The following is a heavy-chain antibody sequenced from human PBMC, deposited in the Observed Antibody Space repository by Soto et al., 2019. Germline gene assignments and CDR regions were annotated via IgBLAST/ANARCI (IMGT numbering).Heavy chain of an antibody. CDR2: ISYDGSNK. D-gene: IGHD5-18*01. J-gene: IGHJ5*02. V-gene: IGHV3-30*18. CDR3: AKDYLRKGYSYGLGWFDP. Sequence: CLGLSFAARGFTFSSYGMHWVRQDPGKGLEWVAVISYDGSNKYYADSVKGRFTISRDNSKNTLYLQMNSLRAEDTAVYYCAKDYLRKGYSYGLGWFDPCGQRTLVTVSS. CDR1: GFTFSSYG.